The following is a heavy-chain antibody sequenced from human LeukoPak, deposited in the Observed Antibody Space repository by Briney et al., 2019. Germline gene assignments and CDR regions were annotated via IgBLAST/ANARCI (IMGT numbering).Heavy chain of an antibody. J-gene: IGHJ5*02. V-gene: IGHV4-34*01. CDR3: ARSYYDFWSEWFDP. CDR2: INHSGST. Sequence: KSSETLSLTCAVYGGSFSGYYWSWIRQPPGKGLEWIGEINHSGSTYYNPSLKSRVTISVDTSKNQFSLKLSSVTAADTAVYYCARSYYDFWSEWFDPWGQGTLVTVSS. D-gene: IGHD3-3*01. CDR1: GGSFSGYY.